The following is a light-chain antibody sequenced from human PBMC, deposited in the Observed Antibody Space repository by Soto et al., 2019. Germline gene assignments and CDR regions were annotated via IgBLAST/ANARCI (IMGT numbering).Light chain of an antibody. CDR2: DAS. Sequence: IVLTQSPATLYLSPGERATLSCRATQSISTNLAWYQQKPGQAPKLLIYDASNRATGIPARFSGSGSGTDFTLNINSLEPEDLDVYFCQEGGARHTFGGGTKVQIK. J-gene: IGKJ4*02. V-gene: IGKV3-11*01. CDR1: QSISTN. CDR3: QEGGARHT.